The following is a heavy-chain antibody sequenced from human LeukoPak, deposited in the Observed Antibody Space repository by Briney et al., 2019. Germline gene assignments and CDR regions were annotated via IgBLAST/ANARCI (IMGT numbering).Heavy chain of an antibody. CDR3: AKEGSGWYETDY. D-gene: IGHD6-19*01. Sequence: PGGSLRLSCAASGFTFSSYWMHWVRQAPGKGLEWVSAISGSGGSTYYADSVKGRFTISRDNSKNTLYLQMNSLRAEDTAVYYCAKEGSGWYETDYWGQGTLVTVSS. J-gene: IGHJ4*02. CDR2: ISGSGGST. CDR1: GFTFSSYW. V-gene: IGHV3-23*01.